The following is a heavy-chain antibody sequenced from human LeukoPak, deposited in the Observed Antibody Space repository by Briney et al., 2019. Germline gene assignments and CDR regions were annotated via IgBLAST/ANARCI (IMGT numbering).Heavy chain of an antibody. CDR2: ISSSGSTI. V-gene: IGHV3-48*03. CDR3: ARDPDMVRGVSGAFDI. D-gene: IGHD3-10*01. CDR1: GFTFSSYE. Sequence: GGSLRLSCAASGFTFSSYEMNWVRQVPGKGLEWISYISSSGSTIYFADSVKGRFTISRDNAKNSLYLQMNSLRAEDTAVYYCARDPDMVRGVSGAFDIWGQGTMVTVPS. J-gene: IGHJ3*02.